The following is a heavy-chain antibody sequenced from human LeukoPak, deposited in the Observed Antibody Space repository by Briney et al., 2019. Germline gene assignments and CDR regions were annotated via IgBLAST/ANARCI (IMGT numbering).Heavy chain of an antibody. Sequence: SETLSLTCTVSGTSISSHYWNWIRQPPGKGLEWIGYIYYSGSTHYSPSLKSRVTISLDTSKNQFSLKLSSVTAADTAVYYCARGNLAAPDYYYYYMDVWGEGTTVTVSS. CDR2: IYYSGST. CDR1: GTSISSHY. J-gene: IGHJ6*03. CDR3: ARGNLAAPDYYYYYMDV. D-gene: IGHD6-6*01. V-gene: IGHV4-59*11.